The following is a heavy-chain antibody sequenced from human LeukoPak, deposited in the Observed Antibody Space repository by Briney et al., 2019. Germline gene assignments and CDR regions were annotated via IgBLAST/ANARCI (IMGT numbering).Heavy chain of an antibody. D-gene: IGHD5-12*01. CDR2: IRSDTSTK. V-gene: IGHV3-48*04. CDR1: GFTFGSYS. J-gene: IGHJ4*02. CDR3: TRDSGYEFDY. Sequence: PGGSLRLSCAASGFTFGSYSINWVRQAPGKGLEWVSYIRSDTSTKYYADSVKGRFTISRDNAKNSVYLQMNSLRAEDTAVYYCTRDSGYEFDYWGQGTLVTVSS.